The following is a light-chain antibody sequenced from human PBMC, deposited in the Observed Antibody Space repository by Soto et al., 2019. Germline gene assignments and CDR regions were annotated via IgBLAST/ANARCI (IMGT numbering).Light chain of an antibody. V-gene: IGKV3-11*01. CDR3: QQRNRWPIT. Sequence: EIVLTQSPATLSLSPGERVTLSCRASESVESYLAWYQQKPGQAPRLLIHDASDRATGIPARFSGSGSGTDFTLTIYSLEPEDFAVYYWQQRNRWPITFGQGTRLEIK. CDR2: DAS. CDR1: ESVESY. J-gene: IGKJ5*01.